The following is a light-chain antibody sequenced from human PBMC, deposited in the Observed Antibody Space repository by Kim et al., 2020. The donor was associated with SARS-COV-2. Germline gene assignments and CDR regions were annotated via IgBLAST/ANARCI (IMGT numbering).Light chain of an antibody. CDR3: QQANSFPLT. J-gene: IGKJ4*01. Sequence: ASVGDRGSITCRASQPIRRWLAWYQQKPGKAPKLLIYAASDVQRGVPPRFSGSGFGTDFNFTISSLQPEDFGTYYCQQANSFPLTFGGGTKVDIK. V-gene: IGKV1-12*01. CDR1: QPIRRW. CDR2: AAS.